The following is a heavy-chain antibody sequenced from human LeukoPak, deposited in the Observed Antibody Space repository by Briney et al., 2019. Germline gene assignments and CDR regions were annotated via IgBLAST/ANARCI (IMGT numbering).Heavy chain of an antibody. CDR3: ATLSITIFGVVN. D-gene: IGHD3-3*01. J-gene: IGHJ4*02. Sequence: SQTLSLTCTVSGGSISSGGYYWSWMRQPPGKGLEWIGYSYHSGSTYYHPSLKSRVTISVDRSNNQFSLKLSSVTAADTAVYYCATLSITIFGVVNWGQGTLVTVSS. V-gene: IGHV4-30-2*01. CDR1: GGSISSGGYY. CDR2: SYHSGST.